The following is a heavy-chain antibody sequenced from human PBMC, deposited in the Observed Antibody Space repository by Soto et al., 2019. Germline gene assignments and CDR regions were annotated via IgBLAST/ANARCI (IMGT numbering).Heavy chain of an antibody. V-gene: IGHV3-21*01. Sequence: EVQLVESGGGMVKPGGSLRLSCAASGFTFSSYSMNWVRQAPGKGLEWVSSISSSSSYIYYADSVKGRFTISRDNAKNSLYLQMNSLRAEYTAVHYCARDHAYYDFWSGYQVYYYYGMDVWGQGTTVTVSS. CDR3: ARDHAYYDFWSGYQVYYYYGMDV. D-gene: IGHD3-3*01. CDR2: ISSSSSYI. CDR1: GFTFSSYS. J-gene: IGHJ6*02.